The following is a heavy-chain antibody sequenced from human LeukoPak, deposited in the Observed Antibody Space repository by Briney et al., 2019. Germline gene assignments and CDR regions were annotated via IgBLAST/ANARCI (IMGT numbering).Heavy chain of an antibody. CDR3: ARPGRDSSGWYYDFDY. CDR1: GFTFSDYY. D-gene: IGHD6-19*01. Sequence: GGSLRLSCAASGFTFSDYYMSWIRQAPGKGLEWVSYISSSGSTIYYADSVKGRFTISRDNAKNSLYLQMNSLRAEDTAVYYCARPGRDSSGWYYDFDYWGQGTLVTVSS. V-gene: IGHV3-11*04. J-gene: IGHJ4*02. CDR2: ISSSGSTI.